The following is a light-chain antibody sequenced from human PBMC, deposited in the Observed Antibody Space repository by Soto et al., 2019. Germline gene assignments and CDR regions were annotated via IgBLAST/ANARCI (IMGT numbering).Light chain of an antibody. Sequence: EIVLTQSPATLSLSPGERAILSCRASQSVTTYLSWYQQKPGQAPRLLIYDASNRATDIPARFSGSGSGTDFPLTITSLEPEDFAVYYCQHRGNWPRTFGQGTKLEIK. CDR1: QSVTTY. CDR3: QHRGNWPRT. V-gene: IGKV3-11*01. CDR2: DAS. J-gene: IGKJ2*01.